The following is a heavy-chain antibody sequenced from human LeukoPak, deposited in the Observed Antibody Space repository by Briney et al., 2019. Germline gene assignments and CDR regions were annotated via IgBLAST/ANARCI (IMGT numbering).Heavy chain of an antibody. CDR3: ARDQDCSSTSCYLLAFDI. D-gene: IGHD2-2*01. CDR1: GFTFSDYY. J-gene: IGHJ3*02. V-gene: IGHV3-11*01. Sequence: PGGSLRLSRAASGFTFSDYYMSWIRQAPGKGLEWVSYISSSGSTIYYADSVKGRFTISRDNAKNSLYLQMNSLRAEDTAVYYCARDQDCSSTSCYLLAFDIWGQGTIVTVSS. CDR2: ISSSGSTI.